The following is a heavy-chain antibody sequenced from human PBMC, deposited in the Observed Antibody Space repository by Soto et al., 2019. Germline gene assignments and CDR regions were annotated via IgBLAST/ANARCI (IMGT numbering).Heavy chain of an antibody. CDR3: AKDPEEAVKPNWFDP. V-gene: IGHV3-23*01. Sequence: TGGSLRLSCAASGFTFRSYAMTWVHQAPGKGLEWVSAISGSGGSTYYANSVKGRFTISRDNLKNTVYLQMTSLRAEDTAVYYCAKDPEEAVKPNWFDPWGQGTLVTVSS. J-gene: IGHJ5*02. CDR1: GFTFRSYA. CDR2: ISGSGGST.